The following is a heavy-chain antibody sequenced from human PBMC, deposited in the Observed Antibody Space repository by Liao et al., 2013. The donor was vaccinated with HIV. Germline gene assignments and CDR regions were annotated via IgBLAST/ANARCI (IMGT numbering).Heavy chain of an antibody. V-gene: IGHV4-39*01. Sequence: QLQLQESGPGLVKPSETLSLTCTVSGASISSSSYYWGWIRQPPGKGLEWIGSMDYSGSTYDNPSLQSRVTISIDTSKNQFSLNLSSVTAADTAVYYCARQEGYCINGVCYRALKRRGIFDSWGQGTLVTVSS. CDR2: MDYSGST. D-gene: IGHD2-8*01. CDR3: ARQEGYCINGVCYRALKRRGIFDS. CDR1: GASISSSSYY. J-gene: IGHJ4*02.